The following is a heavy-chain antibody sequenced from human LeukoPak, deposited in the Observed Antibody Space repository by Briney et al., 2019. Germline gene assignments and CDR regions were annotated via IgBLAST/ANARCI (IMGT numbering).Heavy chain of an antibody. V-gene: IGHV3-49*03. CDR2: IRSNAYGGTT. CDR1: GFTFGDYA. D-gene: IGHD2-2*01. J-gene: IGHJ4*02. CDR3: PRPAFDY. Sequence: GGSLRLSCTTSGFTFGDYAVSWFRQAPGKGLEWVGFIRSNAYGGTTDYAASVKGRFTISRDDSKSIAYLQMNSLKTEDTAVYYCPRPAFDYWGQGTLLTVSS.